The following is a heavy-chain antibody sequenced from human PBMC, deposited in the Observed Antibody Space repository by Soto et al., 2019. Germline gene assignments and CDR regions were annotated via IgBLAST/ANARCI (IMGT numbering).Heavy chain of an antibody. CDR3: ARGYDFWSGYPTQSWFDP. J-gene: IGHJ5*02. D-gene: IGHD3-3*01. CDR2: IYYSGST. CDR1: GGSISSCDYY. V-gene: IGHV4-30-4*01. Sequence: SETLSLTCTVSGGSISSCDYYWSWIRQPPGKGLEWIGYIYYSGSTYYNPSLKSRVTISVDTSKNQFSLKLSSVTAADTAVYYCARGYDFWSGYPTQSWFDPWGQGTLVTVSS.